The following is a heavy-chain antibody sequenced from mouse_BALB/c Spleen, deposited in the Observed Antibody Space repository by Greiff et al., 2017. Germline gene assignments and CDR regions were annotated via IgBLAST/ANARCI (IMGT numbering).Heavy chain of an antibody. J-gene: IGHJ2*01. D-gene: IGHD2-4*01. CDR1: GFNIKDYY. CDR2: IDPENGNT. CDR3: ARSHYDYDADY. Sequence: EVQLQESGAELVRPGALVKLSCKASGFNIKDYYMHWVKQRPEQGLEWIGWIDPENGNTIYDPKFQGKASITADTSSNTAYLQLSSLTSEDTAVYYCARSHYDYDADYWGQGTTRTVSS. V-gene: IGHV14-1*02.